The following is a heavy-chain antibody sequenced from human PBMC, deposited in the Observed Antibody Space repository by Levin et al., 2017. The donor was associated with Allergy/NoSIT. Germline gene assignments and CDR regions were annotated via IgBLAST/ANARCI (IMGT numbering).Heavy chain of an antibody. CDR3: VRGLGPFEY. Sequence: GGSLRLSCKASGYTFTSYGFSWVRQAPGQGLEWMGWITAYNADTNFAQKFQGRVTMTTDTSTSTAYMELRSLRSDDTAVYYCVRGLGPFEYWGQGTLVTVSS. CDR1: GYTFTSYG. V-gene: IGHV1-18*01. CDR2: ITAYNADT. D-gene: IGHD3-10*01. J-gene: IGHJ4*02.